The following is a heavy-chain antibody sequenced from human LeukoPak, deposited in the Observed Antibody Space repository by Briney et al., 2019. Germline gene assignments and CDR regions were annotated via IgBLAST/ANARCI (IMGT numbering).Heavy chain of an antibody. CDR1: GYNFANYW. Sequence: GESLKISCKGSGYNFANYWIGWVRQMPGKGLESMGVIFPGDSDTRYSPSFQGQVTISADKSISTAYLQWSSLKASDTAMYYCARRLGISSRYGMDAWGQGTTVTVSS. CDR2: IFPGDSDT. V-gene: IGHV5-51*01. J-gene: IGHJ6*02. D-gene: IGHD6-13*01. CDR3: ARRLGISSRYGMDA.